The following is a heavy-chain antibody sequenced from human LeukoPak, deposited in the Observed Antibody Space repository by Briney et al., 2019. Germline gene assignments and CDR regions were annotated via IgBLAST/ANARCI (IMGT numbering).Heavy chain of an antibody. CDR2: INPNSGGT. J-gene: IGHJ6*03. CDR1: GYTFTGYY. D-gene: IGHD4-11*01. CDR3: ARGRLQYHYYYYYMDV. V-gene: IGHV1-2*02. Sequence: ASVKVSCKASGYTFTGYYMHWVRQAPGQGLEWMGWINPNSGGTNYAQKFQGRVTMTRNTSISTAYMELSSLRSEDTAVYYCARGRLQYHYYYYYMDVWGKGTTVTVSS.